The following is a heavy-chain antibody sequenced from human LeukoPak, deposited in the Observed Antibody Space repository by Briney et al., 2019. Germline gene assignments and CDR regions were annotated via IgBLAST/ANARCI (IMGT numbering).Heavy chain of an antibody. CDR1: GFTFSSHW. V-gene: IGHV3-23*01. D-gene: IGHD6-19*01. CDR2: ISGGGGST. CDR3: AKGLGSGWYLFEY. Sequence: GGSLRLSCAGSGFTFSSHWMTWVRQTPGKGLEWVSAISGGGGSTYYADSVKGRFTISRDDSKNTLYVQMNSLRAEDTAVYYCAKGLGSGWYLFEYWGQGTLVTVSS. J-gene: IGHJ4*02.